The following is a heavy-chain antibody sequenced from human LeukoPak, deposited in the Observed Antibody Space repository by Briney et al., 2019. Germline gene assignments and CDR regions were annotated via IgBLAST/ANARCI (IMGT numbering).Heavy chain of an antibody. V-gene: IGHV3-23*01. J-gene: IGHJ4*02. CDR2: ISGSGGGT. CDR1: GFTFTGYA. D-gene: IGHD3-10*01. CDR3: AKGLRFGDSPGTIFDY. Sequence: GGSLRLSCAASGFTFTGYAMTWVRQAPRKGLEWVSAISGSGGGTYYADSVKGRFTISRDNSKNTLYLQMNSLRAEDTAVYYCAKGLRFGDSPGTIFDYWGQGTLVTVYS.